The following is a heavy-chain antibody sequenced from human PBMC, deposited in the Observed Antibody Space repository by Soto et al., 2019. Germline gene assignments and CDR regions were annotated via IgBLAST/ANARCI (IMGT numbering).Heavy chain of an antibody. D-gene: IGHD1-7*01. V-gene: IGHV4-31*03. CDR2: IYDNGGA. J-gene: IGHJ4*02. Sequence: QVQLQESGPGLVKPSQTLSLTCTVSGDSISSGGYYWSWIRQHPGKGLEWIGYIYDNGGAYYSPSFRGRVVISLDRSENQFSLGLSSVTAADTAVYYCARVKGGTTRRAFDSWGQGTLVTVSS. CDR3: ARVKGGTTRRAFDS. CDR1: GDSISSGGYY.